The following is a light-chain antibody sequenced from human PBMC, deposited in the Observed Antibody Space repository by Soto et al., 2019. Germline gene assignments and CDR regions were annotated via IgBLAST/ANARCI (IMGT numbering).Light chain of an antibody. Sequence: ETVMTQSPATLPVSPGERATLSCRASQSVRSNLAWYQQKPGQAPRLLIYGASTRATGVPARFSGSRSGTEFTLTINSLQSEDFALYYCQEYDNWPLWTFGQGTKVDIK. V-gene: IGKV3-15*01. J-gene: IGKJ1*01. CDR1: QSVRSN. CDR2: GAS. CDR3: QEYDNWPLWT.